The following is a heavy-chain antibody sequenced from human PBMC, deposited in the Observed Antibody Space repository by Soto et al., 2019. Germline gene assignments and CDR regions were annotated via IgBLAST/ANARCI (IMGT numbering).Heavy chain of an antibody. CDR2: ISYDGSVQ. D-gene: IGHD6-6*01. CDR3: AKVIGALYYYYYGMDV. J-gene: IGHJ6*02. CDR1: GFTFSNYG. Sequence: LRLSCAASGFTFSNYGVHWVRQAPGKGLEWVALISYDGSVQYYADSVKGRFTISRDNSKNTVYLQMNSLRAEDSALYNCAKVIGALYYYYYGMDVWGQGTTVTVSS. V-gene: IGHV3-30*18.